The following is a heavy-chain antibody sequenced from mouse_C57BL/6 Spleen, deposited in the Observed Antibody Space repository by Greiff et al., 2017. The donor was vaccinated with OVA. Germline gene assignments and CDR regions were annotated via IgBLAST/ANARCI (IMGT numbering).Heavy chain of an antibody. Sequence: QVQLQQPGAELVMPGASVKLSCKASGYTFTSYWMHWVKQRPGQGLEWIGEIDPSDSYTNYNQKFKGKSTLTVDKSSSTAYMQLSSLTSEDSAVYYCARGAGHYYAMDYWGQGTSVTVSS. CDR1: GYTFTSYW. CDR2: IDPSDSYT. CDR3: ARGAGHYYAMDY. J-gene: IGHJ4*01. V-gene: IGHV1-69*01.